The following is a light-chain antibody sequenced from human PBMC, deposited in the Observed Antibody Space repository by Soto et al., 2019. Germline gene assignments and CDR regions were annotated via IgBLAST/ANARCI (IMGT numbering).Light chain of an antibody. Sequence: DIQMTQSPSSLSASVGDRVTITCRASQSISSYLNWYHQKPGKAPKLLISVASTLQSGVPSRFSGSGSGTDFTLTISSLQPEDFATYYCQHCYSYPQTFGGGTKVDI. CDR1: QSISSY. CDR2: VAS. V-gene: IGKV1-39*01. J-gene: IGKJ4*02. CDR3: QHCYSYPQT.